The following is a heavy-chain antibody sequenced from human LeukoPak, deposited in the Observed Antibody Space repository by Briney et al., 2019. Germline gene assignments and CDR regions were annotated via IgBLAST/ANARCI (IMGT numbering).Heavy chain of an antibody. CDR1: GFTLSSYA. V-gene: IGHV3-23*01. J-gene: IGHJ3*02. D-gene: IGHD1-26*01. CDR3: QRETDAFDI. CDR2: ISGSGGST. Sequence: PGGSLRLSCAASGFTLSSYAMSWVRQAPGKGLEWVSVISGSGGSTYYADSVKGRFTISRDNSKSTLYLQMNSLRAEDTAVYYCQRETDAFDIWGQGTMVTVSS.